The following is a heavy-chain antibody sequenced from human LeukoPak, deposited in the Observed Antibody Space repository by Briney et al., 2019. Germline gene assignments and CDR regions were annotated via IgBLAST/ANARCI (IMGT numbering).Heavy chain of an antibody. D-gene: IGHD3-10*01. J-gene: IGHJ4*02. CDR3: ASTYGSGSYPPNFDC. CDR2: IYHSGST. V-gene: IGHV4-30-2*01. Sequence: MSSETLSLTCAVSGGSISSGGYSWSWIRQPPGKGLEWIGYIYHSGSTYYNPSLKSRVTISVDRSKNQFSLKLSSVTAADTAVYYCASTYGSGSYPPNFDCWGQGTLVTVSS. CDR1: GGSISSGGYS.